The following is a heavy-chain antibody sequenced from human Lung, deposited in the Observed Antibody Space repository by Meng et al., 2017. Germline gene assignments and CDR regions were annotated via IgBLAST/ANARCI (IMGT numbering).Heavy chain of an antibody. Sequence: GGSLRLSCAASGFTVSSNYMSWVRQAPGKGLEWVAVIYSGGSTYYADSVKGRFTISRDNSKNTLYLQMNSLRAEDTAVYYCARVGGRGYSYGYSYWGQGTLVTVSS. J-gene: IGHJ4*02. CDR1: GFTVSSNY. D-gene: IGHD5-18*01. CDR2: IYSGGST. V-gene: IGHV3-66*02. CDR3: ARVGGRGYSYGYSY.